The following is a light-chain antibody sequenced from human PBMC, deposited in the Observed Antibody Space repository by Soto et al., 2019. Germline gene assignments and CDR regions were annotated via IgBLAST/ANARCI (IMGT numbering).Light chain of an antibody. V-gene: IGLV2-23*02. CDR3: CSYAGSSTFV. CDR2: EVN. J-gene: IGLJ1*01. CDR1: SSDVGNYDL. Sequence: QSVLTQPPSASGSPGQSITIPCTGTSSDVGNYDLVSWYQRHPGKAPKVMIHEVNKRPSGVSIRFSGSKSGSTASLTISGLQAEDEAEYYCCSYAGSSTFVFGTGTKVTVL.